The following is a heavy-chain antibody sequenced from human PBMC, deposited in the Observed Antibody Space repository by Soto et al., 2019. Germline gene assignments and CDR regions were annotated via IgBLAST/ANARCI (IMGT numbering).Heavy chain of an antibody. Sequence: GGSLRLSCAASGFTFSSYGMHWVRQAPGKGLEWVAVISYDGSNKYYADSVKGRFTISRDNSKNTLYLQMNSLRAEDTAVYYCANFYSGSYYVLDYWGQGTLVTVSS. J-gene: IGHJ4*02. D-gene: IGHD1-26*01. CDR3: ANFYSGSYYVLDY. V-gene: IGHV3-30*18. CDR1: GFTFSSYG. CDR2: ISYDGSNK.